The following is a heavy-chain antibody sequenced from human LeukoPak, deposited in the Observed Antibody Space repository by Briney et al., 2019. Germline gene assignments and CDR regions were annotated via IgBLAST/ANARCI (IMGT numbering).Heavy chain of an antibody. CDR2: IYPGDSDT. D-gene: IGHD2-2*01. Sequence: GESLKISCKGSGYSFTSYWIGWVRQMPGKGLEWMGIIYPGDSDTRYSPSFQGQVTISADKSISTAYLQWSSLKASDTAMYYCARLSVVPAAMGLDRYYYYYMDVWGKGTTVTVSS. J-gene: IGHJ6*03. CDR3: ARLSVVPAAMGLDRYYYYYMDV. CDR1: GYSFTSYW. V-gene: IGHV5-51*01.